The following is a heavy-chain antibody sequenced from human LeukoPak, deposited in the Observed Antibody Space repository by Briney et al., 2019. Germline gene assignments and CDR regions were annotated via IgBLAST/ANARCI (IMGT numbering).Heavy chain of an antibody. V-gene: IGHV4-39*01. Sequence: KFSETLSLTCTVSGGSISSSSYYWGWIRQPPGKGLEWIGSIYYSGSTYYNPSLKSRVTISVDTSKNQFSLKLSSVTAADTAVYYCASTLTMIVVVTPPPGDYWGQGTLVTVSS. CDR1: GGSISSSSYY. D-gene: IGHD3-22*01. J-gene: IGHJ4*02. CDR3: ASTLTMIVVVTPPPGDY. CDR2: IYYSGST.